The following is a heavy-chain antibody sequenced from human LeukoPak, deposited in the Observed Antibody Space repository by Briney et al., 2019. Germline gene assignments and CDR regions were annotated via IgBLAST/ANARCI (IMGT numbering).Heavy chain of an antibody. CDR1: GFSFSDYY. J-gene: IGHJ4*02. V-gene: IGHV3-11*01. Sequence: PGGSLRLSCVASGFSFSDYYMNWFRQAPGKGLEWLSFISGSGHNILYTDSVKGRFTVSRDNVKKTVFLQMNSLRADDTAVCYCARDLFSFYYDSSGYCDYWGQGTRVTVSS. CDR3: ARDLFSFYYDSSGYCDY. CDR2: ISGSGHNI. D-gene: IGHD3-22*01.